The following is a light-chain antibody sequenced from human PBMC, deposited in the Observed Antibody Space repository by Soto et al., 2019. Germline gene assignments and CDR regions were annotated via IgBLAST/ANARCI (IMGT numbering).Light chain of an antibody. CDR2: GAS. J-gene: IGKJ5*01. V-gene: IGKV3-15*01. Sequence: EIVMTQSPATLSVSPGERATLSCRASQSIRNNLIWYQQKPGQPPRLLIYGASTRATGVPDRFSGSGSGTEFTLTISSLHSEDFAVYYCQQYYDWPITVGQGTRLE. CDR3: QQYYDWPIT. CDR1: QSIRNN.